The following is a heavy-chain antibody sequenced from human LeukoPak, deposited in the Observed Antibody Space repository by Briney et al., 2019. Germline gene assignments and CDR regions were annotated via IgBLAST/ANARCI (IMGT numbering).Heavy chain of an antibody. J-gene: IGHJ3*02. Sequence: ASVKVSCKASGGTFSNNAISWVRQAPGRGLEWMGGIIPIFGAANYAQHFQGRVTITADESTSIAFMELSSLRSEDTAMYYWAREVRWGGGHDAFDIWGQGTMVTVSS. V-gene: IGHV1-69*13. CDR1: GGTFSNNA. D-gene: IGHD7-27*01. CDR3: AREVRWGGGHDAFDI. CDR2: IIPIFGAA.